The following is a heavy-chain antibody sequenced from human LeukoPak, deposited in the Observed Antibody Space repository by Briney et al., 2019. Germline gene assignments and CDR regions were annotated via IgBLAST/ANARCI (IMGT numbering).Heavy chain of an antibody. Sequence: SVKVSCKASGGTFSCYAISWVRQAPGQGLEWMGGIIPIFGTANYAQKFQGRVTITTDESTSTAYMELSSLRSEDTAVYYCARGYSSSWSFEYWGQGTLVTVSS. D-gene: IGHD6-13*01. V-gene: IGHV1-69*05. CDR3: ARGYSSSWSFEY. CDR2: IIPIFGTA. CDR1: GGTFSCYA. J-gene: IGHJ4*02.